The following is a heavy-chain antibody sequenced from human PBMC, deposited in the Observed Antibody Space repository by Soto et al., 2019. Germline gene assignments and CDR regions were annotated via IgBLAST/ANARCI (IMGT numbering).Heavy chain of an antibody. V-gene: IGHV3-33*01. D-gene: IGHD3-16*01. CDR2: IRFDGSNI. J-gene: IGHJ4*02. Sequence: GGSLRLSCAAPESIFMGYGMHWGLQAPCKGLEWVAIIRFDGSNINYADAVMGRFTISRDNSKNMLYLEMNSLRVEDTALYYCARDGIGSVAFWGYLDCWGQGTLVTVSS. CDR1: ESIFMGYG. CDR3: ARDGIGSVAFWGYLDC.